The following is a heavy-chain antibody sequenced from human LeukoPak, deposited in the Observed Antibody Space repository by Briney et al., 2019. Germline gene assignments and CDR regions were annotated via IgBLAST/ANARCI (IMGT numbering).Heavy chain of an antibody. CDR1: GFTFSDYY. D-gene: IGHD2-2*01. V-gene: IGHV3-11*04. J-gene: IGHJ4*02. CDR3: ARDPDPVGYCSSTSCYDRIDYFDY. Sequence: GGSLRLFCTASGFTFSDYYVSWMRGSRGEGLECVSYISSSGSTIYYADSVKGRFTISRDNAKNSLYLQMNSLRAEDTAVYYCARDPDPVGYCSSTSCYDRIDYFDYWGQGTLVTVSS. CDR2: ISSSGSTI.